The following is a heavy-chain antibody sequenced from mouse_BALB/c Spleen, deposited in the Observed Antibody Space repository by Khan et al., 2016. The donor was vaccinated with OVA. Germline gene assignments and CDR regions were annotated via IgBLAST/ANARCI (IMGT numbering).Heavy chain of an antibody. CDR1: GFDFSRYW. Sequence: EVKLLESGGGLVQPGGSLKLSCAASGFDFSRYWMSWVRQAPGKGLEWIGEINPDSSTINYTPSLKDKFIISRDNAKNTLYLQMSKVRSEDTALHYCARRGDYYGSSPAWFAYWGQGTLVTVSA. D-gene: IGHD1-1*01. CDR2: INPDSSTI. CDR3: ARRGDYYGSSPAWFAY. J-gene: IGHJ3*01. V-gene: IGHV4-1*02.